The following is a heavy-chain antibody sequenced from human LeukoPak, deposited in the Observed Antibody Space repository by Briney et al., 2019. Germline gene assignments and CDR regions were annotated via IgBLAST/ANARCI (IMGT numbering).Heavy chain of an antibody. D-gene: IGHD1-1*01. CDR2: IKEDRTAD. CDR1: GFSVRDFW. J-gene: IGHJ4*02. CDR3: VRGGWELDY. V-gene: IGHV3-7*01. Sequence: GGSLRLSCAASGFSVRDFWMAWVRQAPGKGLEWVAHIKEDRTADYYVDSVKGRFSISKDDGKNSLHLQMNSLRVDDTAVYYCVRGGWELDYWGQGTLVTVSS.